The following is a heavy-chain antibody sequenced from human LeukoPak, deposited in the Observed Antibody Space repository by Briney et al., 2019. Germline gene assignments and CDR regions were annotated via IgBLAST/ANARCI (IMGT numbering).Heavy chain of an antibody. J-gene: IGHJ4*02. D-gene: IGHD6-19*01. CDR1: GYTFTSYG. CDR2: ISAYNGNT. CDR3: ARYSSGWSGGDY. V-gene: IGHV1-18*01. Sequence: ASVKVSCKASGYTFTSYGINWVRQAPGQGPEWMGWISAYNGNTNYAQKLQGRVTMTTDTSTSTAYMELRSLRSDDTAVYYCARYSSGWSGGDYWGQGTLVTVSS.